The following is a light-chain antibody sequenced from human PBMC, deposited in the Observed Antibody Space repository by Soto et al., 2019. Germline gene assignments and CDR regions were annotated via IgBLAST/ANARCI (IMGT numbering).Light chain of an antibody. CDR3: SSYTSSSTNV. CDR1: SSDVSGFNY. Sequence: SVLTQPASESATPGQPITISCTGTSSDVSGFNYVSWDQQHPGKDPKLMIYKVSKRPSGVSNRFSGSKSGNTASLTISALQAEDEADYYCSSYTSSSTNVFGTGTKVTAL. J-gene: IGLJ1*01. V-gene: IGLV2-14*01. CDR2: KVS.